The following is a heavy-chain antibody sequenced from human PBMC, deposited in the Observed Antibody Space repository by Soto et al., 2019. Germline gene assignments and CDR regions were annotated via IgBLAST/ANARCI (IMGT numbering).Heavy chain of an antibody. CDR2: ISAYNGNT. D-gene: IGHD3-22*01. V-gene: IGHV1-18*01. Sequence: ASVKVSCKASGYTFTSYGISWVRQAPGQGLEWMGWISAYNGNTNYAQKLQGRVTMTTDTSTSTAYMELRSLRSDDTAAYYCARDLLYYYDSSGYYYPSLYYGMDVWGQGTTVTVSS. CDR3: ARDLLYYYDSSGYYYPSLYYGMDV. J-gene: IGHJ6*02. CDR1: GYTFTSYG.